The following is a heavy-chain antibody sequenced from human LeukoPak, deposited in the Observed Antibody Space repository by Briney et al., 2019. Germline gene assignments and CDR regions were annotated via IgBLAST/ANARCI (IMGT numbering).Heavy chain of an antibody. V-gene: IGHV3-9*01. Sequence: PGRSLRLSCAASGFTFDNYAMHWVRQPPGKGLEWVSSISWNSDRIVYSDSVKGRFTISRDNAKNSLYLQMNSLRAEDTALYYCAKGQWLVQGHFDYWGQGTLVTVSS. CDR1: GFTFDNYA. D-gene: IGHD6-19*01. CDR3: AKGQWLVQGHFDY. CDR2: ISWNSDRI. J-gene: IGHJ4*02.